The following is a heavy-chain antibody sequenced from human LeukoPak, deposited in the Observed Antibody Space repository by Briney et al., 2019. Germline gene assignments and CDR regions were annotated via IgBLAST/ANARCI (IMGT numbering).Heavy chain of an antibody. CDR2: IYYSGNT. CDR3: AKHSSHWFDP. V-gene: IGHV4-59*08. CDR1: GGSISGSY. J-gene: IGHJ5*02. Sequence: SETLSLTCTVSGGSISGSYWSWIRQSPGKGLEWIGHIYYSGNTYYNPSLNSRVTISIDTSKNHFSLKLSSVTAADTAVYYCAKHSSHWFDPWGQGALVTVSS.